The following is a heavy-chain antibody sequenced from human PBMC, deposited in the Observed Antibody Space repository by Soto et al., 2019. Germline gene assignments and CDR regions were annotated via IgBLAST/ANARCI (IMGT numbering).Heavy chain of an antibody. J-gene: IGHJ4*02. Sequence: EVQLVESGGGLVQPGGSLRLSCAASGFTVSSNYVSWARQAPGKGLEWVSVVYSGGSTYYADSVKGRFTSSRDNSKNTLYLQMNSLRAEDTAVYYCAGHSHKDYWGQGTLVTVSS. CDR2: VYSGGST. CDR3: AGHSHKDY. CDR1: GFTVSSNY. V-gene: IGHV3-66*04.